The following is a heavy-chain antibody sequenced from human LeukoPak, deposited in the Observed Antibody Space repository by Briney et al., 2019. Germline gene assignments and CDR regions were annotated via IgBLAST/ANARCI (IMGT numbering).Heavy chain of an antibody. CDR3: ARDHRGSGSRYYYYYMDV. CDR1: GFTFENHA. J-gene: IGHJ6*03. CDR2: ISWNSGGI. Sequence: GGSLRLSCAASGFTFENHAMHWVRQVPGKGLEWVSGISWNSGGIGYADSVKGRFAISRDNAKNTLYLQMNSLRAEDTAVYYCARDHRGSGSRYYYYYMDVWGKGTTVTISS. V-gene: IGHV3-9*01. D-gene: IGHD3-10*01.